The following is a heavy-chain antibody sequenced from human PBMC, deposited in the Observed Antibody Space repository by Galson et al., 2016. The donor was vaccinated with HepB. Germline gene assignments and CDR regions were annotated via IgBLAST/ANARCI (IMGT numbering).Heavy chain of an antibody. CDR1: GHSITSSAW. V-gene: IGHV4-28*01. D-gene: IGHD6-19*01. CDR2: IYYSGST. CDR3: AAGEAVAGIAY. Sequence: SETLSLTCAVSGHSITSSAWWGWIRQPPGKGLELIGYIYYSGSTYFNPSLKSRVTMSVDTSKNHFSLKLWSMTAVDTAVYYCAAGEAVAGIAYWGQGNLVTVSS. J-gene: IGHJ4*02.